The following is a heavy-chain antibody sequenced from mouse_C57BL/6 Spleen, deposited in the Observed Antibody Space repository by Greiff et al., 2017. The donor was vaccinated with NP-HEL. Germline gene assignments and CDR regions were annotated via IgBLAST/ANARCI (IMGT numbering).Heavy chain of an antibody. J-gene: IGHJ4*01. CDR2: ISYDGSN. Sequence: EVQRVESGPGLVKPSQSLSLTCSVTGYSITSGYYWNWIRQFPGNKLEWMGYISYDGSNNYNPSLKNRISITRDTSKNQFFLKLNSVTTEDTATYYCASTVVATKAMDYWGQGTSVTVSS. D-gene: IGHD1-1*01. CDR3: ASTVVATKAMDY. CDR1: GYSITSGYY. V-gene: IGHV3-6*01.